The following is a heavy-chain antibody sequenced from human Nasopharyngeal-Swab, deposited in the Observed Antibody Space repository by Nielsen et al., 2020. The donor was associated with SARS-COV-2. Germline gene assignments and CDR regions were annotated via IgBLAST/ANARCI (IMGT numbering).Heavy chain of an antibody. CDR2: ISSSGSTI. CDR3: ARAYSQVYATAGDFDY. V-gene: IGHV3-11*01. CDR1: GFTFSDYY. Sequence: GESLKISCAASGFTFSDYYMSWIRQAPGKGLESVSYISSSGSTIYYADSVKGRFTISRDNAKNSLYLQMNSLRTEDTAVYYCARAYSQVYATAGDFDYLGQGTLVTVSS. J-gene: IGHJ4*02. D-gene: IGHD2-8*01.